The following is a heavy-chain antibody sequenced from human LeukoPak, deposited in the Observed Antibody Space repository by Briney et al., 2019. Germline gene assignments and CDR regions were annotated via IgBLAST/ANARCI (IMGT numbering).Heavy chain of an antibody. J-gene: IGHJ4*02. CDR1: GGSVGSDNSY. CDR3: ARGYYYRT. CDR2: IYADGRS. Sequence: SQTQSLTCTVSGGSVGSDNSYWNWIRQPAGKGLEWIGRIYADGRSTYNPSLKSRVTILVDTSKNQFSLRLSSMTAADTAVYYCARGYYYRTWGLGTLVSVSS. D-gene: IGHD3-10*01. V-gene: IGHV4-61*02.